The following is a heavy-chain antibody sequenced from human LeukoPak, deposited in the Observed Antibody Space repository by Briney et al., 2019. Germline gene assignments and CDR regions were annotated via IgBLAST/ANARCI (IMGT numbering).Heavy chain of an antibody. CDR2: IYYSGST. CDR3: ARVAAKTVDY. Sequence: SETLSLTCTVSGGSIGRSSYYWGWIRQPPGKGLEWIGTIYYSGSTNHNPSLKSRVTISVDMSKDQFSLNLSSVTAADTAVYYCARVAAKTVDYWGQGTLVTVSS. CDR1: GGSIGRSSYY. J-gene: IGHJ4*02. V-gene: IGHV4-39*07. D-gene: IGHD2-15*01.